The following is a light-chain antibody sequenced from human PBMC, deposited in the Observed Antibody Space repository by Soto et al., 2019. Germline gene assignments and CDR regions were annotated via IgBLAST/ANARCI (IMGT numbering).Light chain of an antibody. Sequence: DIQMTQSPSTLSASVGDRVTITCRASQSISSWLAWYQQRPGQAPKLLIYDASDLDSGVPPRFSGSGSETEFTLTISSLQPDDFATYYCQQYNDYPWTFGHGTKVDIK. CDR1: QSISSW. CDR3: QQYNDYPWT. V-gene: IGKV1-5*01. CDR2: DAS. J-gene: IGKJ1*01.